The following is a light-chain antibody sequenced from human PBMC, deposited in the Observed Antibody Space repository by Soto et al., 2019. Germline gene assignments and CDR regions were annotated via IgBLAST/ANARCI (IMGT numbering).Light chain of an antibody. V-gene: IGKV3D-15*01. CDR3: QQYNNWPIT. J-gene: IGKJ5*01. Sequence: EIVLTQSPGSLSLSPRETATLSCRASQSVSSNHLAWYQQKPGQAPRLLIYGASRRATGIPDRFAGSGSGTEFTLTISSLQSEDFAVYFCQQYNNWPITFGQGTRLEI. CDR2: GAS. CDR1: QSVSSNH.